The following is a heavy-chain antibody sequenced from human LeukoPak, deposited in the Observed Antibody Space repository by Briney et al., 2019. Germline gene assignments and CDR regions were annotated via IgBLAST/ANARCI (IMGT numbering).Heavy chain of an antibody. D-gene: IGHD3-10*01. CDR1: GVSISSSNSY. Sequence: SETLSLTCTVSGVSISSSNSYWGWIRQPPGKGLEWIGSIYYSGSTYYNPSLKSRVTISVDTSKNQFFLKLSSVTAADTAVYYCARLRVSVRGVITRDLYYYYYMDVWGKGTTVTISS. CDR2: IYYSGST. CDR3: ARLRVSVRGVITRDLYYYYYMDV. V-gene: IGHV4-39*07. J-gene: IGHJ6*03.